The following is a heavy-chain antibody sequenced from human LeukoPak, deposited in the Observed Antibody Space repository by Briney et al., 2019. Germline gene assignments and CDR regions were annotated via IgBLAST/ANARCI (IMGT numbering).Heavy chain of an antibody. CDR3: ARGNSGWYASYYYMDV. D-gene: IGHD6-19*01. V-gene: IGHV4-59*01. CDR1: GGSISSYY. Sequence: SETLSLTCTVSGGSISSYYWSWIRQPPGKGLEWIGYIYYSGSTNYNPSLKSRVTISVDTSKNQFSLKLSSVTAADTAVYYCARGNSGWYASYYYMDVWGKGTTVTISS. J-gene: IGHJ6*03. CDR2: IYYSGST.